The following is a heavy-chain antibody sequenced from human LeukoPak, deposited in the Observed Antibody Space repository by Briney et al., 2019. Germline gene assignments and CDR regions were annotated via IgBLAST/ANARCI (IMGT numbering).Heavy chain of an antibody. CDR3: ARVVSGYSSAWGHTDWFDP. J-gene: IGHJ5*02. Sequence: PSETLSLTCTVSGGSISSSSYYWGWIRQPPGKGLEWIGSIYYSGSTYYNPSLKSRVTISVDTSKNQFSLKLSSVTAADTAVYYCARVVSGYSSAWGHTDWFDPWGQGTLVTVSS. V-gene: IGHV4-39*07. CDR2: IYYSGST. D-gene: IGHD2-15*01. CDR1: GGSISSSSYY.